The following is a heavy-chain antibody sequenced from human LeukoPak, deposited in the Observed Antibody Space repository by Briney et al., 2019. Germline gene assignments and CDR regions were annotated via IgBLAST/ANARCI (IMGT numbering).Heavy chain of an antibody. CDR1: GFTFSDYG. V-gene: IGHV3-33*01. Sequence: GGSVRLSCAASGFTFSDYGMHWVRQAPGKGLEWVAVIWYDASNKYYADSVKGRFTISRDNAKNTLDLQMNSLRAEDTAVYYCARDNHGMDVWGQGNTVSVSS. CDR3: ARDNHGMDV. J-gene: IGHJ6*02. CDR2: IWYDASNK.